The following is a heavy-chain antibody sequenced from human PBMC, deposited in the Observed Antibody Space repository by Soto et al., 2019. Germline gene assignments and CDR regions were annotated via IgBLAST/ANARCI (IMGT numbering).Heavy chain of an antibody. J-gene: IGHJ4*02. CDR3: ARDKITCLIDS. Sequence: QVQLQQWGAGLLKPSETLSLTCAVYGGSFSGYYWTWIRQPPGTGLEWFGEINHSGSTNYNPSLKSRVTMTVDTSKNQFSPELTPVTAADTAVYYCARDKITCLIDSWGQGTLVTVSS. CDR2: INHSGST. V-gene: IGHV4-34*01. CDR1: GGSFSGYY. D-gene: IGHD3-10*01.